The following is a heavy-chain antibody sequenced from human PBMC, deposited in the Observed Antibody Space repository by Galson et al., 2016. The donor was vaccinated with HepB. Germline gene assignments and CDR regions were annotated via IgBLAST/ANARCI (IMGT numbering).Heavy chain of an antibody. CDR2: IDHEGRGT. CDR3: ARHRGWYGEGFFDD. J-gene: IGHJ4*02. Sequence: SLRLSCAVSGISLNNYWMHWVRQVPGKGLVWVARIDHEGRGTSYADSVRGRFTMSRDSAKSTVYLQMNYLRDEDTAVYYCARHRGWYGEGFFDDWGQGTLVTVSS. D-gene: IGHD6-19*01. V-gene: IGHV3-74*01. CDR1: GISLNNYW.